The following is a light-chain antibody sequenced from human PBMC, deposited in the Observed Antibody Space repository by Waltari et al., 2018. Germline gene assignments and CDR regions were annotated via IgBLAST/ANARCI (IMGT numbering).Light chain of an antibody. CDR3: QQYYSTPPIT. CDR2: WAS. J-gene: IGKJ5*01. V-gene: IGKV4-1*01. CDR1: QSVLYSSNNKNY. Sequence: DIVMTQSPDSLAVSLGERATINCKSSQSVLYSSNNKNYLTWYQQKPGHPPKLLISWASTRESGVPDRFSGSGYGTDFTLTIRSLQAEDGAVYYCQQYYSTPPITFGQGTRLEIK.